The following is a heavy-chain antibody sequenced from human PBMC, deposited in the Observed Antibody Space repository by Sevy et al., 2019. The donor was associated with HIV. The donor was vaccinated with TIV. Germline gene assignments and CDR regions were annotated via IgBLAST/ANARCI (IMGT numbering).Heavy chain of an antibody. D-gene: IGHD3-10*01. V-gene: IGHV3-30*04. CDR2: ISYDGSNK. CDR1: GFTFSSYA. Sequence: GGSLRLSCAASGFTFSSYAMHWVRQAPGKGLEWVAVISYDGSNKYYAGSVKGRFTISRDNSKNTLYLQMNSLRAEDTAVYYCARDLRGYGSYYYYGMDVWGQGTTVTVSS. J-gene: IGHJ6*02. CDR3: ARDLRGYGSYYYYGMDV.